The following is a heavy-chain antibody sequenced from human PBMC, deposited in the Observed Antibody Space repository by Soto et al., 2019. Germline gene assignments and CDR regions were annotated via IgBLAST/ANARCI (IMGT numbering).Heavy chain of an antibody. J-gene: IGHJ4*02. CDR1: GYTFTSYY. D-gene: IGHD3-10*01. CDR3: ARDLWFGESSRYFFAY. CDR2: INPSGGST. V-gene: IGHV1-46*01. Sequence: ASVKVSCKASGYTFTSYYMHWVRQAPGQGLEWMGIINPSGGSTSYAQKFQGRVTITRDTSASTAYMELSSLTSEDTAVYYCARDLWFGESSRYFFAYWAQGTLVTVSS.